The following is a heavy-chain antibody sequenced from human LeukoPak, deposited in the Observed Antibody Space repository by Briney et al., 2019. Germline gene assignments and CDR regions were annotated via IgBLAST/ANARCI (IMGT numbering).Heavy chain of an antibody. V-gene: IGHV3-48*01. CDR1: GFPFSSYS. D-gene: IGHD1-1*01. CDR2: ISASGSNI. CDR3: VRVKGTYFDF. J-gene: IGHJ4*02. Sequence: GGSLRFSCAASGFPFSSYSMNWVRQAPGKGLEWVSYISASGSNIYYLDSVKGRFTVSRDNAMNSLFLQMDRPRAEDTAVYYCVRVKGTYFDFWGQGTLVTVSS.